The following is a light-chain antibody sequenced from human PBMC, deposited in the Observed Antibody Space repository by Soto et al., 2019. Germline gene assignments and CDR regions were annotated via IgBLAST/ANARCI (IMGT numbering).Light chain of an antibody. CDR3: HQYNNWPQT. CDR2: GAS. CDR1: QSVSSY. V-gene: IGKV3-15*01. Sequence: EIVLTQSPGTLSLSPGARATLSCRASQSVSSYLAWYQQKPGQAPRLLIYGASTRATGIPARFSGSGSGTEFTLTISSLQSEDFGVYYCHQYNNWPQTFGQGTKV. J-gene: IGKJ1*01.